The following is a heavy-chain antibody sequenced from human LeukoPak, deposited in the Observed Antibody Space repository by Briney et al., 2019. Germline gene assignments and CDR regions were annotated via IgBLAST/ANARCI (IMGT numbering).Heavy chain of an antibody. J-gene: IGHJ3*02. Sequence: PGRSLRLSCAASGFTFSSYGMHWVRQAPGKGLEWVAVISYDGSNKYYADFVKGRFTISRDNSKNTLYLQMNSLRAEDTAVYYCAKDIWDTMIVVVTTGAFDIWGQGTMVTVSS. D-gene: IGHD3-22*01. CDR3: AKDIWDTMIVVVTTGAFDI. CDR1: GFTFSSYG. CDR2: ISYDGSNK. V-gene: IGHV3-30*18.